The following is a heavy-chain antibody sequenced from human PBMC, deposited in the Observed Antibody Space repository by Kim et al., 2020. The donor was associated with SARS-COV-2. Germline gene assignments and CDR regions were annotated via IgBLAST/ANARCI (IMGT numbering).Heavy chain of an antibody. J-gene: IGHJ4*02. V-gene: IGHV4-59*08. CDR2: IYYTGST. D-gene: IGHD5-12*01. Sequence: SETLSLTCTVSGGSINSYYWSWIRQPPGKRLEWIGYIYYTGSTTSNPSLKSRVTISVDTPKSQFSLKLRSVTAADTAVYYCSRQGGYHSPFDYWGQGTLVTVSS. CDR3: SRQGGYHSPFDY. CDR1: GGSINSYY.